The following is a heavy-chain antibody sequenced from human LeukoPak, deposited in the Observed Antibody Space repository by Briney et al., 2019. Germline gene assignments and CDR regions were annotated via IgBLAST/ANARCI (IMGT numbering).Heavy chain of an antibody. J-gene: IGHJ4*02. D-gene: IGHD1-26*01. CDR3: ARTDLNSGNYYSVAY. V-gene: IGHV5-51*01. CDR1: GYSFTSYW. Sequence: GESLKISCKGSGYSFTSYWIGWVRQMPGKGLEWMGIIYPGDSDTRYRPSFQGQVTISADKSISTAYLQWSSLKASDTAIYYCARTDLNSGNYYSVAYWGQGTLLTVSS. CDR2: IYPGDSDT.